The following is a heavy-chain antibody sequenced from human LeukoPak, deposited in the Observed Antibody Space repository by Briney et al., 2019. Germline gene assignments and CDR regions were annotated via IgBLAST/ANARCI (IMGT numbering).Heavy chain of an antibody. CDR2: INPNSGGT. J-gene: IGHJ4*02. Sequence: GASVKVSCKASGYTFTNFPIGWVRQAPGQGLEWMGRINPNSGGTNYAQKFQGRVTMTRDTSISTAYMELSRLRSDDTAVYYCARDLGIAVAGTGYWGQGTLVTVSS. D-gene: IGHD6-19*01. V-gene: IGHV1-2*06. CDR1: GYTFTNFP. CDR3: ARDLGIAVAGTGY.